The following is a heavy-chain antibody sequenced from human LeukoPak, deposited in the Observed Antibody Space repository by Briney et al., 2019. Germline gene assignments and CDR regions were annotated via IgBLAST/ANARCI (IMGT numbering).Heavy chain of an antibody. CDR1: GYTFSNHW. CDR3: ARRGVLDGLDV. D-gene: IGHD3-3*01. Sequence: GESLKISCKGFGYTFSNHWIAWLRQMPGKGLEWMGIMYPGDSDTRYSPSFQGQVTFSVDKSIVTAYLEWSSLKASDTALYYCARRGVLDGLDVWGQGTTVTVSS. V-gene: IGHV5-51*01. CDR2: MYPGDSDT. J-gene: IGHJ6*02.